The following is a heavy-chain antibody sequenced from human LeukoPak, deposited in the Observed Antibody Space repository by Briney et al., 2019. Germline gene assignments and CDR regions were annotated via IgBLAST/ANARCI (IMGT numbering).Heavy chain of an antibody. CDR3: VTYRQVMLPFEA. J-gene: IGHJ5*02. V-gene: IGHV3-23*01. Sequence: GGSLRLSCAASGFTFSTFAMLWVRQPRGKGLEWVSSIFPSGGEIHYADSVRGRFTISRDNSKSPLSLQMNSLRAEDTAIYYCVTYRQVMLPFEAWGQGTLVTVSS. CDR2: IFPSGGEI. D-gene: IGHD5-18*01. CDR1: GFTFSTFA.